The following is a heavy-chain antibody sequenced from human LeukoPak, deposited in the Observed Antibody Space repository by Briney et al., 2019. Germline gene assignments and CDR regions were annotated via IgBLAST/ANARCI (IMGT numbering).Heavy chain of an antibody. Sequence: SETLSLTCAVYGGSFSGYYWSWIRQPPGKGLVWIGEINQSGSTNYNPSLKSRVTISVDTSKNQFSLKLSSVTAADTAVYYCARGGGFDPWGQGTLVTVSS. V-gene: IGHV4-34*01. J-gene: IGHJ5*02. CDR2: INQSGST. CDR1: GGSFSGYY. CDR3: ARGGGFDP.